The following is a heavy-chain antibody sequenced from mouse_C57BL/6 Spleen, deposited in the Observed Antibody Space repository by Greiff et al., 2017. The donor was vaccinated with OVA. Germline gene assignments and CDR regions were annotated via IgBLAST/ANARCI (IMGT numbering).Heavy chain of an antibody. CDR1: GYTFTSYW. Sequence: QVQLQQSGAELVKPGASVKLSCKASGYTFTSYWMHWVKQRPGQGLEWIGMIHPNSGSTNYNEKFKSKATLTVDKSSSTAYMQLSSLTSEDSAVYYCAREEGLYCGSSSYWYFDVWGTGTTVTVSS. D-gene: IGHD1-1*01. J-gene: IGHJ1*03. V-gene: IGHV1-64*01. CDR2: IHPNSGST. CDR3: AREEGLYCGSSSYWYFDV.